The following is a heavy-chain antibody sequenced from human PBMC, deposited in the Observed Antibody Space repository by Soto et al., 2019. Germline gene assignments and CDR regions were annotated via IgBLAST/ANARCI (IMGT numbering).Heavy chain of an antibody. D-gene: IGHD3-10*01. V-gene: IGHV4-31*03. CDR1: GGSILSGGYY. J-gene: IGHJ4*02. Sequence: QVQLQESGPGLVKPSQTLSLTCTVSGGSILSGGYYWSWIRQHPGKGLAWIGYIHYSGSTYYNASLKSRVTISLDTSKNHFSLRLSSVTAADTAVDYWARAPHGNYYGSVSYLDYWGQGTLVTFSS. CDR2: IHYSGST. CDR3: ARAPHGNYYGSVSYLDY.